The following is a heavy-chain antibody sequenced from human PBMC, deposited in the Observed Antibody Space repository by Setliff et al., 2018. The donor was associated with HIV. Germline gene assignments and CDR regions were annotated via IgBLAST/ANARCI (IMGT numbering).Heavy chain of an antibody. D-gene: IGHD2-15*01. Sequence: GASVKVSCKTSGFIFNNFGVTWVRQAPGQGLEWMAWIIAMFGTANYAQKFQDRVTITADESTSTAYMELSRLRSEDTAVYYCARSLRYCSADGCFSGWVYDAFDIWGQGTMVTVSS. V-gene: IGHV1-69*13. CDR1: GFIFNNFG. CDR3: ARSLRYCSADGCFSGWVYDAFDI. CDR2: IIAMFGTA. J-gene: IGHJ3*02.